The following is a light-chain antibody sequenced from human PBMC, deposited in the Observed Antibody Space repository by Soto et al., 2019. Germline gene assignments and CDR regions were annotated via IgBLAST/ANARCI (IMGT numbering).Light chain of an antibody. CDR3: HQYNCYSSLT. J-gene: IGKJ1*01. CDR1: QSISSW. V-gene: IGKV1-5*01. Sequence: DIQMTQSPSTLSASVGDRVTITCRASQSISSWLAWYQQKPGKAPKLLIYDASTFESGVPSRFSGSRFVTELMLIMSSLQPDDFATYNCHQYNCYSSLTFGPWTKGEIK. CDR2: DAS.